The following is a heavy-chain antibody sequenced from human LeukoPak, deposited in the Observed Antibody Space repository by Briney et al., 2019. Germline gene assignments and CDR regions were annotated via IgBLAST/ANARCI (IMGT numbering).Heavy chain of an antibody. CDR3: ALALNYDFWSGYYTDYYYYYGMDV. Sequence: ASVKVSCKASGYTFTSYGISWVRQAPGQGLEWMGWISAYNGNTNYAQKFQGRVTITADESTSTAYMELSSLRSEDTAVYYCALALNYDFWSGYYTDYYYYYGMDVWGQGTTVTVSS. CDR2: ISAYNGNT. J-gene: IGHJ6*02. D-gene: IGHD3-3*01. CDR1: GYTFTSYG. V-gene: IGHV1-18*01.